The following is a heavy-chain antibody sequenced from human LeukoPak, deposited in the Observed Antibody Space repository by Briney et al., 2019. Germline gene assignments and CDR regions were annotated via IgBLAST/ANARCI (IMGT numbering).Heavy chain of an antibody. CDR2: VYLGGST. V-gene: IGHV4-4*07. CDR3: ARDHCDDAACYPFDR. D-gene: IGHD2-21*01. Sequence: PSETLSLTCNVSGASFNYYYWSWIRPPAGKGLEWIGRVYLGGSTNYNPSLKSRVMMSLDKAKNQFSLRLSSVTAADTAIYYCARDHCDDAACYPFDRWGQGTLVTVSS. J-gene: IGHJ4*02. CDR1: GASFNYYY.